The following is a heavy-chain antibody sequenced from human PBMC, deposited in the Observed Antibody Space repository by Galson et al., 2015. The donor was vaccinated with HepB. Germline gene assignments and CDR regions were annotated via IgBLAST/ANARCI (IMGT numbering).Heavy chain of an antibody. CDR3: ARDANPRTIYYYYYYLDV. J-gene: IGHJ6*03. V-gene: IGHV1-2*02. CDR1: GYTFPGYY. Sequence: SVKVSCKASGYTFPGYYLHWVRQAHGQGLECMGWINPNDGGTNDAQKFQGRITMTRDTSISTVYMEMSRRRSDDTAVYYCARDANPRTIYYYYYYLDVWGKGTTVTVSS. D-gene: IGHD3-3*01. CDR2: INPNDGGT.